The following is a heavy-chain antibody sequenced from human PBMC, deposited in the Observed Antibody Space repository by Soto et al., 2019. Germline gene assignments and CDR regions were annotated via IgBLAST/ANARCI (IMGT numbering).Heavy chain of an antibody. CDR3: ARDHCSSTSCYNWFDP. D-gene: IGHD2-2*01. J-gene: IGHJ5*02. Sequence: SETLSLTCTVSGGSISSGGYYRSWIRQHPGKGLEWIGYIYYSGGTYYNPSLKSRVTISVDTSKNQFSLKLSSVTAADTAVYYCARDHCSSTSCYNWFDPWGQGTLVNVSS. CDR1: GGSISSGGYY. V-gene: IGHV4-31*03. CDR2: IYYSGGT.